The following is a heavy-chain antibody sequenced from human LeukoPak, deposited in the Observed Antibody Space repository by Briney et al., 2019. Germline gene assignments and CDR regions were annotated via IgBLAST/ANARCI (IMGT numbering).Heavy chain of an antibody. CDR1: GYTFTSYD. V-gene: IGHV1-8*03. Sequence: ASVKVSCKASGYTFTSYDINWVRQATGQGLEWMGWMNPNSGNTGYAQKFQGRVTITRNTSISTAYMELSRLRSDDTAVYYCARVDIVATINAFDYWGQGTLVTVSS. CDR2: MNPNSGNT. CDR3: ARVDIVATINAFDY. J-gene: IGHJ4*02. D-gene: IGHD5-12*01.